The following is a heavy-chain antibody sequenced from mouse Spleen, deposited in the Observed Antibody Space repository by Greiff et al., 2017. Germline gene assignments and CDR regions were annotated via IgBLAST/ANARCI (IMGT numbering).Heavy chain of an antibody. V-gene: IGHV3-6*01. Sequence: EVQVVESGPGLVKPSQSLSLTCSVTGYSITSGYYWNWIRQFPGNKLEWMGYISYDGSNNYNPSLKNRISITRDTSKNQFFLKLNSVTTEDTATYYCARDQAYYRYERFAYWGQGTLVTVSA. J-gene: IGHJ3*01. CDR1: GYSITSGYY. CDR2: ISYDGSN. D-gene: IGHD2-14*01. CDR3: ARDQAYYRYERFAY.